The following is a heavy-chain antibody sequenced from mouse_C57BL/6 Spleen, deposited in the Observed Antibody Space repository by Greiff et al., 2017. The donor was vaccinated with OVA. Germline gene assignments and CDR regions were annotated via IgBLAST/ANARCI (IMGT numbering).Heavy chain of an antibody. CDR3: ARADYYGSLFDY. J-gene: IGHJ2*01. D-gene: IGHD1-1*01. CDR2: ISYSGST. V-gene: IGHV3-1*01. CDR1: GYSITSGYD. Sequence: EVQLQESGPGMVKPSQSLSLTCTVTGYSITSGYDWHWIRHFPGNKLEWMGYISYSGSTNYNPSLKSRISITHDTSKNHFFLKLNSVTTEDTATYYCARADYYGSLFDYWGQGTTLTVSS.